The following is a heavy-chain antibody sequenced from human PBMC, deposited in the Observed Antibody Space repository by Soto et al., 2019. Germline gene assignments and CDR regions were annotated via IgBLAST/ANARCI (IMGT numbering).Heavy chain of an antibody. Sequence: SETLSLTCTVSGGSIWGWIRQSPRKGLEWIGYIYNSGRYNYNPSLESRVTISIDTSKNQFSLRLTSVTAADTAVYYCARQLIYWGQGTPVTVSS. V-gene: IGHV4-59*01. D-gene: IGHD6-13*01. CDR3: ARQLIY. J-gene: IGHJ4*02. CDR1: GGSI. CDR2: IYNSGRY.